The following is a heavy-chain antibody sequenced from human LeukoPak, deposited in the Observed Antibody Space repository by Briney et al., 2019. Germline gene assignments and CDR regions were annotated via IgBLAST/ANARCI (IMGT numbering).Heavy chain of an antibody. CDR3: AKDSYGDYIFDY. CDR2: NSGSGGST. J-gene: IGHJ4*02. CDR1: GFTFSSYA. V-gene: IGHV3-23*01. D-gene: IGHD4-17*01. Sequence: GGSLRLSCAASGFTFSSYAMSWVRQAPGKGLEWVSANSGSGGSTYYADSVKGRFTISRDNSKNTLYLQMNSLRAEDTAVYYCAKDSYGDYIFDYWGQGTLVTVSS.